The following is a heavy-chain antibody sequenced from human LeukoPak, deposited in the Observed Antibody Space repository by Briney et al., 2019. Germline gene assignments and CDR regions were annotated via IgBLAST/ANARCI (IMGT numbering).Heavy chain of an antibody. CDR2: INWNGGST. CDR1: GFTFDDYG. V-gene: IGHV3-20*04. CDR3: ARGPMITFGGVFYY. J-gene: IGHJ4*02. Sequence: PGGSLRLSCAASGFTFDDYGMSWVRQAPGKGLEWVSGINWNGGSTGYADSVKGRFTISRDNAKNSLYLQMNSLRAEDTAVYYCARGPMITFGGVFYYWGQGTLVTVSS. D-gene: IGHD3-16*01.